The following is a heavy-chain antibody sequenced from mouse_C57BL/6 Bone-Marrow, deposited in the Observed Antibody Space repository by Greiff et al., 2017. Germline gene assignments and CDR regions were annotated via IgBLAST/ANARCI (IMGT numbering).Heavy chain of an antibody. CDR3: ARDVYETY. CDR1: GYTFTSYG. V-gene: IGHV1-81*01. CDR2: IYPRSGNT. Sequence: QVQLQQSGAELARPGASVKLSCKVSGYTFTSYGISWVKQRTGQGLEWIGEIYPRSGNTYYNGKFKGKATLTADKSSSTAYMELRSLTSEDSAVYFCARDVYETYWGQGTLVTVSA. J-gene: IGHJ3*01. D-gene: IGHD1-1*01.